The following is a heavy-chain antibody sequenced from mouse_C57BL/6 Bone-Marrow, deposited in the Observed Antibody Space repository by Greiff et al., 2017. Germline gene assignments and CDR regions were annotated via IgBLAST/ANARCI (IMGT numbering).Heavy chain of an antibody. V-gene: IGHV14-4*01. J-gene: IGHJ4*01. D-gene: IGHD1-1*01. Sequence: VQLQQSGAELVRPGASVKLSCTASGFNIKDDYMHWVKQRPEQGLEWIGWIDPENGDTEYASKFQGKATITADTSSNTAYLQRSSLTSEDTAVYYCGYGNAMDYWCQGTSVTVSS. CDR3: GYGNAMDY. CDR2: IDPENGDT. CDR1: GFNIKDDY.